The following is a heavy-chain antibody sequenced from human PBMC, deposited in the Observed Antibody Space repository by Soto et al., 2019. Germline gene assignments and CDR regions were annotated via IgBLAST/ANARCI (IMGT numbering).Heavy chain of an antibody. J-gene: IGHJ4*02. CDR1: GYTFTNFG. Sequence: QVQLVQSGAEVKKQGAAVKVSCKASGYTFTNFGISWVRQAPGQGLEWLGWISAYNGNTNYAQNFQGRVTLTTETPTSTDNMELRSLRSDDTAVYYCARGGTPIDYCGQGTLVTVSS. V-gene: IGHV1-18*01. CDR2: ISAYNGNT. D-gene: IGHD3-16*01. CDR3: ARGGTPIDY.